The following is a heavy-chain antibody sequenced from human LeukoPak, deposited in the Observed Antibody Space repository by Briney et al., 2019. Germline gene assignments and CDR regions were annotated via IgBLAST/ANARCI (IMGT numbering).Heavy chain of an antibody. CDR3: ARRPRATVTTIRNYFDY. V-gene: IGHV4-39*01. CDR2: IYYSGST. D-gene: IGHD4-17*01. J-gene: IGHJ4*02. CDR1: GGSISSSSYY. Sequence: PSETLSLTCTVSGGSISSSSYYWGWIRQPPGKGREWSVSIYYSGSTYYNPSRKSRVTISVDTSKSQFSLKLSSVTAPDTAVYYCARRPRATVTTIRNYFDYWGQGTLVTVSS.